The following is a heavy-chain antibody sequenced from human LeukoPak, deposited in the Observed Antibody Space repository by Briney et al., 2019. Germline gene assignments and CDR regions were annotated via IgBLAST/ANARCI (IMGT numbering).Heavy chain of an antibody. D-gene: IGHD4-17*01. J-gene: IGHJ6*02. CDR1: GGSFSGYY. CDR3: ARGRVRTVTTSYYYYGMDV. CDR2: INHSGST. V-gene: IGHV4-34*01. Sequence: SETLSLTCAVYGGSFSGYYWSWIRQPPGKGLEWIGEINHSGSTNYNPSLKSRVTISVDTSKNQFSLKLSSVTAADTAVYYCARGRVRTVTTSYYYYGMDVWGQGTTVTVSS.